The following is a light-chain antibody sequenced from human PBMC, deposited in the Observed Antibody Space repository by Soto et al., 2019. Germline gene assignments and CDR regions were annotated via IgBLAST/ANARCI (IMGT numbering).Light chain of an antibody. Sequence: DIQLTQSPSTLSASVGARVTITCRASQSISSWLAWYQQKPGKAPKLLIYKASSLESGVPSRFSGSGSGTEFTLTISSLQPDDFATYYCQQYNSYSITFGQGTRLAIK. CDR2: KAS. J-gene: IGKJ5*01. CDR1: QSISSW. CDR3: QQYNSYSIT. V-gene: IGKV1-5*03.